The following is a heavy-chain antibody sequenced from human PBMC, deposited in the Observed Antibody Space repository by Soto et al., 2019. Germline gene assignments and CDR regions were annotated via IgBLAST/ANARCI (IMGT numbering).Heavy chain of an antibody. J-gene: IGHJ4*02. Sequence: QITLKESGPTLVKPTQTLTLTCTFSGFSITSSGVTVGWIRQPPGKALEWLALIDWNDDKRYSPSLKSRLTITKDTSKNQVVLTMTNMGPVDTAIYFCAHSGYVYGLGAFDSWGQGTLVTVSS. CDR1: GFSITSSGVT. CDR2: IDWNDDK. D-gene: IGHD5-18*01. CDR3: AHSGYVYGLGAFDS. V-gene: IGHV2-5*01.